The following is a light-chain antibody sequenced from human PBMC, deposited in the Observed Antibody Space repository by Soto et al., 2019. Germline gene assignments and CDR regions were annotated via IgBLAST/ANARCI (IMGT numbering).Light chain of an antibody. J-gene: IGKJ1*01. CDR3: LQYHNLWA. Sequence: ILMTQSPATVSVSPGESATLSCRASQNIYYNVAWYQHRPGQAPRLPIYRASTRAPGVPARFSGSGSGTEFTPTISSLQPEDFTVYSCLQYHNLWAFGQGTKVDIK. CDR1: QNIYYN. V-gene: IGKV3-15*01. CDR2: RAS.